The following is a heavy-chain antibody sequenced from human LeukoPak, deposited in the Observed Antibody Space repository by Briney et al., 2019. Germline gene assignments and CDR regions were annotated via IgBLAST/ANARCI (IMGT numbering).Heavy chain of an antibody. CDR1: GYPFTGYY. J-gene: IGHJ4*02. D-gene: IGHD6-13*01. V-gene: IGHV1-2*02. CDR3: ARDPSGSSSSWYLLGFDY. CDR2: INPNSGGT. Sequence: ASVKVSCKASGYPFTGYYMHWVRQAPGQGLEWMGWINPNSGGTNYAQKFQGRVTMTRDTSISTAYMELSRLRSDDTAVYYCARDPSGSSSSWYLLGFDYWGQGTLVTVSS.